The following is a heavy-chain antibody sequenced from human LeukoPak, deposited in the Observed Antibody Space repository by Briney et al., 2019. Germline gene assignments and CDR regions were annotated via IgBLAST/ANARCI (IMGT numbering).Heavy chain of an antibody. Sequence: GGSLRLSCVASGFTVSSNYMSWVRQAPGKGLEWVSVIYSGGSTYYADSVKGRFTISRDNSKNTLYLQMNSLRAEDTAVYYCAREGYSYGYVFFDYWGQGTLVTGSS. J-gene: IGHJ4*02. D-gene: IGHD5-18*01. V-gene: IGHV3-53*01. CDR3: AREGYSYGYVFFDY. CDR2: IYSGGST. CDR1: GFTVSSNY.